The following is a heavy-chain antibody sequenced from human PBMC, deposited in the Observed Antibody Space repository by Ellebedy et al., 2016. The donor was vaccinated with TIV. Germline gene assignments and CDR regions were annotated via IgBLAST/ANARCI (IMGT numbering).Heavy chain of an antibody. CDR3: ARNGDFSADF. CDR1: GGSISSSSYY. J-gene: IGHJ4*02. Sequence: SETLSLXCTVSGGSISSSSYYWGWIRQPPGKGLEWIGSIYYSGSTYYNPSLKSRVTISVDKSKNQFSLKVNSVTAADTAIYYCARNGDFSADFWGQGTLVTVSS. D-gene: IGHD4-17*01. V-gene: IGHV4-39*07. CDR2: IYYSGST.